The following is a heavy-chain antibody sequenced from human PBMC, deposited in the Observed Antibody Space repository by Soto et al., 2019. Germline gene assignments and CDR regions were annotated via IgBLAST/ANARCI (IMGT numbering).Heavy chain of an antibody. V-gene: IGHV4-31*02. CDR2: VYYDGRT. CDR3: VRGNHVFDISGLDFDY. Sequence: SGTLSLTRNVSGAFISRGGCFSGWVRQLPRKGLEWIGYVYYDGRTYYNPSLQSRLTMSVDTSENQFSLKLSSLTAADTAVYFCVRGNHVFDISGLDFDYWGQGMLVTVSS. CDR1: GAFISRGGCF. D-gene: IGHD3-22*01. J-gene: IGHJ4*02.